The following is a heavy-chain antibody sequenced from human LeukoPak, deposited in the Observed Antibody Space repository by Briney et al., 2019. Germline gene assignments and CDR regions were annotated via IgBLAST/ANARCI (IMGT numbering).Heavy chain of an antibody. CDR1: GYTFTSYY. Sequence: GASVKVSCKASGYTFTSYYMHWVRQAPGQGLEWTGIINPSGGSTSYAQKFQGRVTMTRDTSTGTVYMELSSLRSEDTAVYSCARGDIDYYDSSGYSGIDYWGQGTLVTVSS. CDR3: ARGDIDYYDSSGYSGIDY. V-gene: IGHV1-46*01. CDR2: INPSGGST. D-gene: IGHD3-22*01. J-gene: IGHJ4*02.